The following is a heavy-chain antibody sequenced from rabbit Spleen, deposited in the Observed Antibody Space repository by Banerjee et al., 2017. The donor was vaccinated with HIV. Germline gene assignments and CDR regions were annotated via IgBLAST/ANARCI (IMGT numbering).Heavy chain of an antibody. CDR2: INSSSGSI. V-gene: IGHV1S40*01. CDR3: ARQTGDAWYVGGL. Sequence: QQLVESGGGLVKPGASLTLTCKASGVSFSSGYDMCWVRQAPGKGLEWIGCINSSSGSIVYATWAKGRFTISKTSSTVDLKMTSLTAADTATYFCARQTGDAWYVGGLWGPGTLVTVS. D-gene: IGHD4-1*01. CDR1: GVSFSSGYD. J-gene: IGHJ4*01.